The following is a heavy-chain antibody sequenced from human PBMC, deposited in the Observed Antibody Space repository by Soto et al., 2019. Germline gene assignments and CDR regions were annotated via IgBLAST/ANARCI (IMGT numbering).Heavy chain of an antibody. V-gene: IGHV1-69*01. Sequence: QVQLVQSGAEVRKPGSSVKVSCKASGGAFSNYAISWVRQAPGQGLAWMGGIIPIFGTANYAQKLQGRVTITADESTTTAYMELSSLRSEDTAVYYCAGSFKYGSGTYDAFDIWGQGTVVTVSS. J-gene: IGHJ3*02. CDR1: GGAFSNYA. CDR2: IIPIFGTA. D-gene: IGHD3-10*01. CDR3: AGSFKYGSGTYDAFDI.